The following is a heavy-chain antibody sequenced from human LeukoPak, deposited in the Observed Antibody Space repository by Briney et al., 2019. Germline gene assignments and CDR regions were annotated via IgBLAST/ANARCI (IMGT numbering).Heavy chain of an antibody. CDR1: GGSISSYY. CDR2: IYYSGST. D-gene: IGHD3-16*01. CDR3: ARGLRGYYYMDV. Sequence: SETLSLTCTVSGGSISSYYWSWIRQPPGKGLEWIGYIYYSGSTNYNPSLKSRVTISVDTSKNQFSLKLSSVTAADTAVYYCARGLRGYYYMDVWGKGTTVTVSS. V-gene: IGHV4-59*12. J-gene: IGHJ6*03.